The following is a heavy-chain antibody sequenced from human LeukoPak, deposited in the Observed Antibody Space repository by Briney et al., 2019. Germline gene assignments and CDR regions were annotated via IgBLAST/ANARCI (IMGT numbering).Heavy chain of an antibody. V-gene: IGHV4-34*01. CDR2: INHSGST. CDR3: ARGYSGSYGRFDY. Sequence: PSETLSLTCAVYGGSFSGYYWSWIRQPPGKGLEWIGEINHSGSTNYNPSLKSRVTISVDTSKNQFSLKLSSVTAADTAVYYYARGYSGSYGRFDYWGQGTLVTVPS. D-gene: IGHD1-26*01. CDR1: GGSFSGYY. J-gene: IGHJ4*02.